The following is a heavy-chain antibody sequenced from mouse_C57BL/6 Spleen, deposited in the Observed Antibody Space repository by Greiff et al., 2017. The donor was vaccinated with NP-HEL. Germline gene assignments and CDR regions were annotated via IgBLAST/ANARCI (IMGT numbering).Heavy chain of an antibody. D-gene: IGHD1-1*01. V-gene: IGHV1-82*01. CDR3: ACTTVVALMDY. CDR2: IYPGDGDT. J-gene: IGHJ4*01. CDR1: GYAFSSSW. Sequence: QVQLKESGPELVKPGASVKISCKASGYAFSSSWMNWVKQRPGKGLEWIGRIYPGDGDTNYNGKFKGKATLTADKSSSTAYMQLSSLTSEDSAVYLCACTTVVALMDYWGQGTSVTVSS.